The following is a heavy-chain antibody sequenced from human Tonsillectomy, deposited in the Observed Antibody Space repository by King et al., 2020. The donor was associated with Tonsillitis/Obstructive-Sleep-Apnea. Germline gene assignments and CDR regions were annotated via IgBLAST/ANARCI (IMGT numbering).Heavy chain of an antibody. D-gene: IGHD5-18*01. CDR2: IYPGNSDT. Sequence: VQLVESGAEVKKPGESLKISCTGSGYSFINYWIAWVRQTPGKGLEWMGVIYPGNSDTRYSPSFQGQVTISADKSISTAYLQWSSLKASDTAIYYCARETAGWFDPWGQGTLVTVSS. CDR1: GYSFINYW. V-gene: IGHV5-51*01. CDR3: ARETAGWFDP. J-gene: IGHJ5*02.